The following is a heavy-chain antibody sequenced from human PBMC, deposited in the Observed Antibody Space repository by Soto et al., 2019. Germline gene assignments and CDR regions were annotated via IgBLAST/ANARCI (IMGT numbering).Heavy chain of an antibody. Sequence: GASVKVSCKASGYTFTGYYMHWVRQAPGQGLEWMGWINPNSGGTNYAQKFQGWVTMTRDTSISTAYMELSRLRSDDTAVYYCARGSIVVVPAAMGGYYYGMDVWGQGTTVTVS. V-gene: IGHV1-2*04. J-gene: IGHJ6*02. D-gene: IGHD2-2*01. CDR1: GYTFTGYY. CDR2: INPNSGGT. CDR3: ARGSIVVVPAAMGGYYYGMDV.